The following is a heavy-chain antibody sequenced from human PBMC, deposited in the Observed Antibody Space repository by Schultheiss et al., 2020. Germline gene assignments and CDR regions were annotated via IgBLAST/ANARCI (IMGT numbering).Heavy chain of an antibody. CDR2: ISAYNGNT. J-gene: IGHJ4*02. Sequence: ASVKVSCKASGGTFSSYAISWVRQAPGQGLEWMGWISAYNGNTNYAQKLQGRVTMTTDTSISTAYMELSRLKSDDTAVYFCTRAKSYPEWYYDYWGQGTLVTVSS. CDR3: TRAKSYPEWYYDY. V-gene: IGHV1-18*01. D-gene: IGHD1-26*01. CDR1: GGTFSSYA.